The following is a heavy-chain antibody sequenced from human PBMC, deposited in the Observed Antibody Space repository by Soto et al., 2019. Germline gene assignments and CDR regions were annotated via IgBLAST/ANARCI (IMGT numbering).Heavy chain of an antibody. CDR1: VFSLNTVGMG. CDR3: VSREMASISFDY. V-gene: IGHV2-5*04. CDR2: VYCYDNK. Sequence: HTPTLKXTCPFYVFSLNTVGMGLGWIRQPPGKALEWLAIVYCYDNKRYSPSLRNRITITKDTSKNQVVLTTTNIDPVDKGTYYCVSREMASISFDYWGQGTLVTVSS. D-gene: IGHD6-6*01. J-gene: IGHJ4*02.